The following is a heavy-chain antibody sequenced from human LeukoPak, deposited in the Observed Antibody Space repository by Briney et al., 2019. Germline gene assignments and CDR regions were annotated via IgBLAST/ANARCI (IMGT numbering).Heavy chain of an antibody. CDR1: GFTFDDYG. J-gene: IGHJ4*02. CDR3: ARDGTYSGGWYDFDH. CDR2: INWNGGIT. V-gene: IGHV3-20*04. D-gene: IGHD6-19*01. Sequence: GGSLRLSCLASGFTFDDYGMSWVRQAPGKGLEWVSGINWNGGITVYADSVKGRFTISRDNAKNSLYLQVNSLRAEDTALYYCARDGTYSGGWYDFDHWGQGTLVTVSS.